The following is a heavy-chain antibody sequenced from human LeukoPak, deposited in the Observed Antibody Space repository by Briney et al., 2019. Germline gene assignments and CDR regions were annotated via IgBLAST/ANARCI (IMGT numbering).Heavy chain of an antibody. Sequence: PGRSLRLSCVASEFTFSSYGMHWVRQAPGKGLEWVASISYDGSNNYYADSVKGRFTISRDNSKNTLYLQMNSLNTEDTAVYYCAKAAPDSGDYGMGVWGQGTTVTVSS. CDR3: AKAAPDSGDYGMGV. CDR2: ISYDGSNN. J-gene: IGHJ6*02. V-gene: IGHV3-30*18. D-gene: IGHD4-17*01. CDR1: EFTFSSYG.